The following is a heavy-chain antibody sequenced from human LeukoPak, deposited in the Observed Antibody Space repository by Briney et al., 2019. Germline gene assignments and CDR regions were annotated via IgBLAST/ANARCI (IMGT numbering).Heavy chain of an antibody. D-gene: IGHD2-2*01. V-gene: IGHV4-4*02. CDR1: GGSISSSNW. Sequence: SETLSLTCAVSGGSISSSNWWSWVRQPPGKGLEWIGEIYHSGSTNYNPSLKSRVTISVDKSKNQFSLKLSSVTAADTAVYYCARHDYCSSTSCYPPFDAFDIWGQGTMVTVSS. CDR3: ARHDYCSSTSCYPPFDAFDI. CDR2: IYHSGST. J-gene: IGHJ3*02.